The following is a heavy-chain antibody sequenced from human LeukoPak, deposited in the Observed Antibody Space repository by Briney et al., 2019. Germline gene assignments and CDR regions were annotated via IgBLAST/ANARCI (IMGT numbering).Heavy chain of an antibody. CDR3: ARAHYDFWSGYPPIDP. D-gene: IGHD3-3*01. V-gene: IGHV1-18*04. Sequence: ASVKVSCKTSGYIFSSDNINWVRQAPGQGLEWMGWVGTYTGNINYAQKFQGRVTMTTDTSTNTANMELRSLRSDDTAVYYCARAHYDFWSGYPPIDPWGQGTLVTVSS. CDR2: VGTYTGNI. J-gene: IGHJ5*02. CDR1: GYIFSSDN.